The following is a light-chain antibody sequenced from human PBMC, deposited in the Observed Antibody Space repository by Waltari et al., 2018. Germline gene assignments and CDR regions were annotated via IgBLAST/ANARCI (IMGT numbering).Light chain of an antibody. J-gene: IGLJ2*01. V-gene: IGLV3-19*01. Sequence: SSELTQAPAVSVALGQTVRITCQGDSLTSYYASRYQQKPGQAPVLVISGKNNRPSGIPDRFSGSSSGNTASLTITGAQAEDEADYYCNSRDSSGNHVVFGGGTKLTVL. CDR1: SLTSYY. CDR3: NSRDSSGNHVV. CDR2: GKN.